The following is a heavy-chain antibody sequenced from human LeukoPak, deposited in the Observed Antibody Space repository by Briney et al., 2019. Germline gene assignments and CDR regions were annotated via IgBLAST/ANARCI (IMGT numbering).Heavy chain of an antibody. CDR3: ARGSITMVRGVPQSDWFDP. V-gene: IGHV4-31*02. CDR2: IYCSGST. J-gene: IGHJ5*02. D-gene: IGHD3-10*01. Sequence: WIRQHPGEGLGWVGYIYCSGSTYYNPSRKSRVTISVDTSKNQFSLKLSSVTAADTAVYYCARGSITMVRGVPQSDWFDPWGQGTLVTVSS.